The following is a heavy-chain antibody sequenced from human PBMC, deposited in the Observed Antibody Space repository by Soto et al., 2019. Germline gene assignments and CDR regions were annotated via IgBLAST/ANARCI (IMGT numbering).Heavy chain of an antibody. Sequence: SETLSLTCTVSGGSISSGGYYWSWIRQHPGKGLEWIGYIYYSGSTYYNPSLKSRVTISVDTSKNQFSLKLSSVTAADTAVYYCARGTRSNWFDPWGQGTLVTVSS. V-gene: IGHV4-31*03. D-gene: IGHD4-17*01. J-gene: IGHJ5*02. CDR2: IYYSGST. CDR3: ARGTRSNWFDP. CDR1: GGSISSGGYY.